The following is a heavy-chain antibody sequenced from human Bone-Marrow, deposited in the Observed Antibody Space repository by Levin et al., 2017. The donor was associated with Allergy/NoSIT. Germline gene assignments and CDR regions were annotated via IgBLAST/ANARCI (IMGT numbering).Heavy chain of an antibody. V-gene: IGHV1-2*03. CDR2: INPNSGVT. CDR1: GYTFTGYY. Sequence: LVASVKVSCKASGYTFTGYYIHWVRQAPGQGLEWMGWINPNSGVTNYAQRFQGRVTMTRDTSISTAYMDLSRLRSDDTAVYYCARDVQLAATELDSWGQGTLVTVSS. D-gene: IGHD1-26*01. J-gene: IGHJ4*02. CDR3: ARDVQLAATELDS.